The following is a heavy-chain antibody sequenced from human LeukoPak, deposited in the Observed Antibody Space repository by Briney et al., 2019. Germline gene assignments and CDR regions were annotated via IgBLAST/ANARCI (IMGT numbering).Heavy chain of an antibody. CDR3: VKGGYNPRSGPFDF. J-gene: IGHJ4*02. CDR2: INWNRDTI. D-gene: IGHD1-14*01. CDR1: GFTFDDYA. Sequence: GGSLRLSCVASGFTFDDYAIHWVRLVPGKGLEWVSGINWNRDTIGYADSVKGRFTISRDNAENSLYLQMNSLRAEDMALYYCVKGGYNPRSGPFDFWGGGTLVSVSS. V-gene: IGHV3-9*03.